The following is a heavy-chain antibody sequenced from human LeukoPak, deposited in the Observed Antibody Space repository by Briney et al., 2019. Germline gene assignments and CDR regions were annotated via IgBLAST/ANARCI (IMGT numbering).Heavy chain of an antibody. CDR1: GGSISSGSYY. J-gene: IGHJ6*02. V-gene: IGHV4-61*02. CDR2: IYTSGST. Sequence: SQTLSLTCTVSGGSISSGSYYWSWIRQPAGKGLEWIGRIYTSGSTNYNPSPKSRVTISVDTSKNQFSLKLSSVTAADTAVYYYARGNCGGDCYNYYYYGMDVWGQGTTVTVSS. D-gene: IGHD2-21*02. CDR3: ARGNCGGDCYNYYYYGMDV.